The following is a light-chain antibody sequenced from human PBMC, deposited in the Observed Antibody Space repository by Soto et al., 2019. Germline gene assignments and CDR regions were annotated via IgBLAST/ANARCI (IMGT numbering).Light chain of an antibody. J-gene: IGLJ1*01. CDR2: DVS. Sequence: QSVESQPASVSGSPGQSVTISCTGTSSDVGGYNYVSWYQQHPGKAPKLMIYDVSNRPSGVSNRFSGSKSGNTASLTISGLQAEDEADYYCSSYTSSSPYVFGTGTKVT. V-gene: IGLV2-14*01. CDR1: SSDVGGYNY. CDR3: SSYTSSSPYV.